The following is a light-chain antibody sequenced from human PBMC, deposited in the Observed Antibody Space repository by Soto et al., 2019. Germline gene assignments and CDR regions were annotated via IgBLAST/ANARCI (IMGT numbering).Light chain of an antibody. CDR1: QSISSSY. V-gene: IGKV3-20*01. CDR2: GAS. J-gene: IGKJ3*01. Sequence: EIVLTQSPGTLSLSPGERATLSCRASQSISSSYLAWYQQKPGQAPRLLVYGASSRATGIPDRFSGSGSGTEFTLTISRLEPEAFAVYYGQQYGSSRFTFGPGTKVDIK. CDR3: QQYGSSRFT.